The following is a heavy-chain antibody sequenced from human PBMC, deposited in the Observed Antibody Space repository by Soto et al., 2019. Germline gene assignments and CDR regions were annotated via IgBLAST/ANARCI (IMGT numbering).Heavy chain of an antibody. CDR1: GGSISSSSYY. D-gene: IGHD3-9*01. Sequence: QLQLQESGPGLVKPSETLSLTCTVSGGSISSSSYYWGWIRQPPGKGLEWIGSIYYSGSTYYNPSLTSRVTISVDTSKNQFSLKLSSVTAADTAVYYCARHVPRLRYPGWFDPWGQGTLVTVSS. CDR2: IYYSGST. J-gene: IGHJ5*02. CDR3: ARHVPRLRYPGWFDP. V-gene: IGHV4-39*01.